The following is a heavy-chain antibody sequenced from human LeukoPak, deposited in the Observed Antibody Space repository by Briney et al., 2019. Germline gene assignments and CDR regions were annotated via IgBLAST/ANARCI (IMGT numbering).Heavy chain of an antibody. Sequence: ASVNVSCKASGYTFTSYDINWVRQAPGQGLEWMGWMNPNSGNTVYAQKFQGRVTMTRNTSISTAYMELSSLRSEDTAVYYCASGPWGLGAFDIWGQGTMVTVSS. CDR2: MNPNSGNT. V-gene: IGHV1-8*01. CDR3: ASGPWGLGAFDI. D-gene: IGHD7-27*01. J-gene: IGHJ3*02. CDR1: GYTFTSYD.